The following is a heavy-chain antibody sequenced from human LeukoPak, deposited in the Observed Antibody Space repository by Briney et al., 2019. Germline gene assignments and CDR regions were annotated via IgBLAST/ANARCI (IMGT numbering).Heavy chain of an antibody. CDR2: ISSSSSYI. V-gene: IGHV3-21*04. D-gene: IGHD3-22*01. CDR1: GFTFSSYS. Sequence: GGSLRLSCAASGFTFSSYSMNWVRQAPGKGLEWVSSISSSSSYIYYADSVKGRFTISRDNAKNSLYLQMNSLRAEDMALYYCARGAQFYYYDSSGYFDYWGQGTLVTVSS. J-gene: IGHJ4*02. CDR3: ARGAQFYYYDSSGYFDY.